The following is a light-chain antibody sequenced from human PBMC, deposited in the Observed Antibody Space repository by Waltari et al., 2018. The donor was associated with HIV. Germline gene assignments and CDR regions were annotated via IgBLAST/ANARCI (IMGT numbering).Light chain of an antibody. J-gene: IGKJ4*01. CDR3: QQYNNWPPLT. Sequence: EIVMTQSPATLSMSPGERVTLSCRAGQSVSSNLAWYQQKPGQAPRLLIYGASTRATGIPARFSGSGSGTELTLTISSLQSEDFAVYYCQQYNNWPPLTFGGGTKVEIK. CDR2: GAS. V-gene: IGKV3-15*01. CDR1: QSVSSN.